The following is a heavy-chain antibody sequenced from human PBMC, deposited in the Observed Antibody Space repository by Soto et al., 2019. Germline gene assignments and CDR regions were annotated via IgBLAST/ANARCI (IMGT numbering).Heavy chain of an antibody. J-gene: IGHJ5*02. CDR3: ARGPSRLLMGDSFA. CDR2: INHSGST. CDR1: GGSFSGHY. Sequence: NPSETLSLTCAVYGGSFSGHYWSWIRQPPGKGLEWIGEINHSGSTTYNPSLKSRVAISVDTSKNQFSLKLNSVTAADTAVYYCARGPSRLLMGDSFAWGQGTLVTVSS. D-gene: IGHD2-8*01. V-gene: IGHV4-34*01.